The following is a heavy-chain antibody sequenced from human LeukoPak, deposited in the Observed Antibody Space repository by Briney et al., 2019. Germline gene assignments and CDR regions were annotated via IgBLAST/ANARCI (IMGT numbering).Heavy chain of an antibody. D-gene: IGHD3-22*01. CDR1: GYTFTGYY. J-gene: IGHJ4*02. V-gene: IGHV1-2*06. CDR3: ARGPYYYDSSGYYYFDY. CDR2: INPNSGGT. Sequence: ASVKVSCKASGYTFTGYYMYWVRQAPGQGLEWMGRINPNSGGTNYAQKFQGRVTMTRDTSISTAYMELSRLRSDDTAVYYCARGPYYYDSSGYYYFDYWGQGTLVTVSS.